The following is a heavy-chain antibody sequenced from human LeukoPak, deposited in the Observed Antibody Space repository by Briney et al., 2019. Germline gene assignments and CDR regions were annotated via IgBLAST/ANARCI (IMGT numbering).Heavy chain of an antibody. CDR3: ARRGVTTRDSYYYTMHV. J-gene: IGHJ6*02. V-gene: IGHV1-3*01. D-gene: IGHD2-21*02. Sequence: ASVKVSCKASGYTFTNYAVHWVCQAPGQRPEWMGRINPGDGDTKYSQNFQGRVTFARDTSANTAFMELSSLRSEDTAVYYCARRGVTTRDSYYYTMHVWGQGTTVTVSS. CDR2: INPGDGDT. CDR1: GYTFTNYA.